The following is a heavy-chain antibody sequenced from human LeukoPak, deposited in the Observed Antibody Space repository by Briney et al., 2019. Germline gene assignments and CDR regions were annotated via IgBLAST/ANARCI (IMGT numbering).Heavy chain of an antibody. CDR2: IYSGGST. J-gene: IGHJ3*02. Sequence: GGSLRLSCAASGFTVSSNYMRWLPQAPGKGLEWVSDIYSGGSTYYADSVKGRFTISRDNSKNTLYLQMNSLRAEDTAVYYCARDYYDSSGRGAFDIWGQGTMVTVSS. D-gene: IGHD3-22*01. CDR3: ARDYYDSSGRGAFDI. CDR1: GFTVSSNY. V-gene: IGHV3-53*01.